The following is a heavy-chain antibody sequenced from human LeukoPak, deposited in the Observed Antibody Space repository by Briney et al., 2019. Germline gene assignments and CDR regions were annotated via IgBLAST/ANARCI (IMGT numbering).Heavy chain of an antibody. V-gene: IGHV4-59*01. CDR2: IYYSGST. J-gene: IGHJ3*01. CDR3: VRVGGSPLGALDV. CDR1: GGSISSYY. Sequence: SETLSLTCTVSGGSISSYYWSWIRQPPGKGLEWIGYIYYSGSTNYNPSLKSRVTISVDTSKNQFSLKLSSVTAADTAVYYCVRVGGSPLGALDVWGQGTMVTVSS.